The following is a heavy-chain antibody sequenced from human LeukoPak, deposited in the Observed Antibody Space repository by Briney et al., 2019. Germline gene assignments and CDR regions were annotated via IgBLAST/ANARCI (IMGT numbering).Heavy chain of an antibody. CDR1: GFTFSSYA. CDR3: AKEGSIAVAGYADYFQH. D-gene: IGHD6-19*01. V-gene: IGHV3-30-3*02. J-gene: IGHJ1*01. CDR2: ISYDGSNK. Sequence: GGSLRLSCAASGFTFSSYAMHWVRQAPGKGLEWVAVISYDGSNKYYADSVKGRFTISRDNSKNTLYLQMNSLRAEDTAVYYCAKEGSIAVAGYADYFQHWGQGTLVTVSS.